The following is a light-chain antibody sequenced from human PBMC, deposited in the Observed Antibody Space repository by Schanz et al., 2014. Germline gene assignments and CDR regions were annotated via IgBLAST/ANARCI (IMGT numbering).Light chain of an antibody. V-gene: IGLV2-14*01. J-gene: IGLJ2*01. Sequence: QSALTQPASMSGSPGQSITISCNGSSSDIGGYDYVSWYRQYPGKAPKLMIYDVFNRPSGVSHRFTGSKSDNTATLTISGLQAEDEAVYYCSSYRRTDTTYVVFGGGTKLTVL. CDR2: DVF. CDR3: SSYRRTDTTYVV. CDR1: SSDIGGYDY.